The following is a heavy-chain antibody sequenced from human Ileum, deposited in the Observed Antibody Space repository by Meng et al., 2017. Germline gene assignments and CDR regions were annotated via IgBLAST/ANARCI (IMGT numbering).Heavy chain of an antibody. J-gene: IGHJ4*02. CDR3: ARHGGYYQGF. CDR1: SGSITSDTY. CDR2: ISHSGST. V-gene: IGHV4-4*02. Sequence: QVQLKWWGPGLVKPSGTLSLTCAVSSGSITSDTYWSWVRLPPGEGLEWIGQISHSGSTFYNPSLKSRVTMSVDKSKSQFSLMLTSVTAADTAVYYCARHGGYYQGFWGQGTLVTVSS. D-gene: IGHD4-23*01.